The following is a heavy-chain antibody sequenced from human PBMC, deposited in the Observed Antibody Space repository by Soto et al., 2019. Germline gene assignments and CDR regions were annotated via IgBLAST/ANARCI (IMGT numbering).Heavy chain of an antibody. CDR2: IYSDGSST. V-gene: IGHV3-74*01. J-gene: IGHJ2*01. CDR1: GFTFSSYW. CDR3: ARGGWTAWYCDL. Sequence: EVQLVESGGGLVQPGGSLRLSCAASGFTFSSYWMHWVRQAPGKGLVWVSRIYSDGSSTNYADSVKGRFTIPRDNGGEPPLREMDSLGAGGPGVYLCARGGWTAWYCDLWGRGTLVTVSS. D-gene: IGHD6-19*01.